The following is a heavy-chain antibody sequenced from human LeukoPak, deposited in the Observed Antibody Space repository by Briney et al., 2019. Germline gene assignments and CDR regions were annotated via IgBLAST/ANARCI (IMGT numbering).Heavy chain of an antibody. J-gene: IGHJ4*02. Sequence: SETLSLTCAVSDGSISSGGYSWSWIRQPPGKGLEWIGYIYHSGSTYYDPSLKSRVTISVDRSKNQFSLKLSSVTAADTAVYYCARARGMITFGGVIVIHPYYFDYWGQGTLVTVSS. D-gene: IGHD3-16*02. V-gene: IGHV4-30-2*01. CDR3: ARARGMITFGGVIVIHPYYFDY. CDR2: IYHSGST. CDR1: DGSISSGGYS.